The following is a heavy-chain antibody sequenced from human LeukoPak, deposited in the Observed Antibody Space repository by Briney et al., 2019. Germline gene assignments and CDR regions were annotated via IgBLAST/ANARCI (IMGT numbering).Heavy chain of an antibody. CDR3: ARDKEVGPTLFDY. Sequence: GGSLRLSCAASGFTFTNYWMSWVRQAPGKGLEWVANIKQDGSETYYVDSVRGRFTISRDNAKNSLYLQMSSLRAEDTAVYYCARDKEVGPTLFDYWGQGTLVTVSS. V-gene: IGHV3-7*01. CDR2: IKQDGSET. CDR1: GFTFTNYW. J-gene: IGHJ4*02. D-gene: IGHD1-26*01.